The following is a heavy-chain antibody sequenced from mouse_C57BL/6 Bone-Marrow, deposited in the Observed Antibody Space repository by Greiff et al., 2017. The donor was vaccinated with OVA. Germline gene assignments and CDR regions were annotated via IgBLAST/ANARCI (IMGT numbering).Heavy chain of an antibody. CDR2: IWRGGST. J-gene: IGHJ1*03. D-gene: IGHD1-1*01. Sequence: VKLVESGPGLVQPSQSLSITCTVSGFSLTSYGVHWVRQSPGKGLEWLGVIWRGGSTDYNAAFMSRLSITKDNSKSQVFFKMNSLQADDTAIYYCAKNLDYDYYGSTWYFDVWGTGTTVTVSS. V-gene: IGHV2-5*01. CDR3: AKNLDYDYYGSTWYFDV. CDR1: GFSLTSYG.